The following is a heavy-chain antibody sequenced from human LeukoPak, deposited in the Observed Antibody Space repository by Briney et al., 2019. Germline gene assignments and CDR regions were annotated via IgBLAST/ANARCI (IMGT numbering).Heavy chain of an antibody. J-gene: IGHJ4*02. CDR3: ARLMVRGVDYYFDY. D-gene: IGHD3-10*01. CDR1: GFTFSSYS. Sequence: EGSLRLSCAASGFTFSSYSMNWVRQAPGKGLEWVSSISSSSSYIYYADSVKGRFTISRDNAKNSLYLQMNSLRAEDTAVYYCARLMVRGVDYYFDYWGQGTLVTVSS. V-gene: IGHV3-21*01. CDR2: ISSSSSYI.